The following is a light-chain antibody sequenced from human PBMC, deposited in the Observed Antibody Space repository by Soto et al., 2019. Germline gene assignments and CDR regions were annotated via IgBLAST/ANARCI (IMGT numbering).Light chain of an antibody. CDR1: SSDVGAYNY. J-gene: IGLJ1*01. CDR3: CSYTNSAYV. CDR2: DVS. V-gene: IGLV2-11*01. Sequence: QSVLTQPRSVSGSPGQSFTISCTGTSSDVGAYNYVSWYQQHPAKAPNLMIYDVSKRPSGVPDRFSGSKPGNTASLTISGLQAEDEGDYYCCSYTNSAYVFVTGTKVTVL.